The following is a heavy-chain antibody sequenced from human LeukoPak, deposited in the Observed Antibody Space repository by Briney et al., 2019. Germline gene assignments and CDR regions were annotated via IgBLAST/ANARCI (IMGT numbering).Heavy chain of an antibody. CDR1: GYTFTSYA. Sequence: GASVKVSCKASGYTFTSYARHWVRQAPGQRLEWMGWINAGNGNTKYSQKFQGRVTMTEDTSTDTAYMELSSLRSEDTAVYYCATERGYSGYDEGYYFDYWGQGTLVTVSS. CDR3: ATERGYSGYDEGYYFDY. J-gene: IGHJ4*02. CDR2: INAGNGNT. D-gene: IGHD5-12*01. V-gene: IGHV1-3*01.